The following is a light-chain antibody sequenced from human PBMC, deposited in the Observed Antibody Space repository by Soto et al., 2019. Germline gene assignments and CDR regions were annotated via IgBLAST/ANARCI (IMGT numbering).Light chain of an antibody. CDR2: DVS. V-gene: IGLV2-14*03. CDR3: SSYTSNNTPV. Sequence: QSALTQPASVSGSPGQSITISCTGTSSDVGAYNYVSWYQQHPGKAPKLMIYDVSNRPSGVSNRFSGSKSGNTASLTISGLQAEDEADYYCSSYTSNNTPVFGGGTQLTVL. CDR1: SSDVGAYNY. J-gene: IGLJ2*01.